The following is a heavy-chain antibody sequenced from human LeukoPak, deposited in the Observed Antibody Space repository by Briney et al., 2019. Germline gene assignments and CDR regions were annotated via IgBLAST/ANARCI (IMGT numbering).Heavy chain of an antibody. CDR3: AREEVYCSGGSCYSDFDY. V-gene: IGHV3-21*01. CDR1: GFTFSSYS. J-gene: IGHJ4*02. Sequence: PGGSLRLSCAASGFTFSSYSMNWVRQAPGKGLEWVSSISSSSSYIYYVDSVKGRFTISRDNAKNSLYLQMNSLRAEDTAVYCCAREEVYCSGGSCYSDFDYWGQGTLVTVSS. CDR2: ISSSSSYI. D-gene: IGHD2-15*01.